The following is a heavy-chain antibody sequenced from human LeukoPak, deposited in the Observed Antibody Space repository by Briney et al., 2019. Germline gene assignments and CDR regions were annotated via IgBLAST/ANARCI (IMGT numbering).Heavy chain of an antibody. J-gene: IGHJ4*02. D-gene: IGHD3-3*01. CDR1: GGSLSGYY. Sequence: PSETLSLTCAVYGGSLSGYYWSWIRQPPGKGLEWIGEINHSGSTNYNPSLKSRVTISVDTSKNQFSLKLSSVTAADTAVYYCARGVFYDFWSGYYTPFDYWGQGTLVTVSS. V-gene: IGHV4-34*01. CDR2: INHSGST. CDR3: ARGVFYDFWSGYYTPFDY.